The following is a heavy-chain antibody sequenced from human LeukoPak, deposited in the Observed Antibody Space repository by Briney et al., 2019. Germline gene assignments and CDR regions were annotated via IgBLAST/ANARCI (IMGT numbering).Heavy chain of an antibody. Sequence: PGGSLRLSCAASGFTFDDYGMSWVRQAPGKGLEWVSGINWNGGSTGYADSVKGRFTISRDNAKNSLYLQMNSLRAEDTALYYCARDHLDYDILTVSYYYYMDVWGKGTTVTVSS. D-gene: IGHD3-9*01. CDR2: INWNGGST. J-gene: IGHJ6*03. CDR1: GFTFDDYG. V-gene: IGHV3-20*04. CDR3: ARDHLDYDILTVSYYYYMDV.